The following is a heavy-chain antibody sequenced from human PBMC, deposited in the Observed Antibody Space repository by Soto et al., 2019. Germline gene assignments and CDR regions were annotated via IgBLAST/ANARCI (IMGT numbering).Heavy chain of an antibody. CDR2: MNPNSGNT. V-gene: IGHV1-8*01. Sequence: QVQLVQSGAEVKKPGASVKVSCKASGYTFTSYDINWVRQATGQGLEWMGWMNPNSGNTGYAQKFQGRVTMTRNTSISTAYRELSSLRTEDTAVYYCARVDSSSGWFDPWGQGTLVTVSS. CDR3: ARVDSSSGWFDP. CDR1: GYTFTSYD. J-gene: IGHJ5*02. D-gene: IGHD6-13*01.